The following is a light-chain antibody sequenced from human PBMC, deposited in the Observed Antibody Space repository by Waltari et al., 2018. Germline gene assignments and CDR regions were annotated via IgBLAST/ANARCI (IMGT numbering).Light chain of an antibody. V-gene: IGLV2-14*03. Sequence: QSALTQPASVSGSPGQSITISCTGTSNDVGIYTYISWYQQHPVKAPKLVIYHHNNRPPGVSMRFSGSKSGNAASLTISGLQAEDEADYYCSSYASSLTLVFGGGTKLTVL. CDR2: HHN. CDR3: SSYASSLTLV. J-gene: IGLJ3*02. CDR1: SNDVGIYTY.